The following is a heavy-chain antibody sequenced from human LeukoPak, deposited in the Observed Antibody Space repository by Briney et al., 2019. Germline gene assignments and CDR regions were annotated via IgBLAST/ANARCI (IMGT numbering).Heavy chain of an antibody. CDR2: IIPIFGIA. CDR1: GGTFSSYA. Sequence: ASVKVSCKASGGTFSSYAISWVRQAPGQGLEWMGRIIPIFGIANYAQKFQGRVTITADKSTSTAYMELSSLRSEDTAVYYCASGTQYNWFAPWGQGTLVTVSS. V-gene: IGHV1-69*04. D-gene: IGHD1-1*01. J-gene: IGHJ5*02. CDR3: ASGTQYNWFAP.